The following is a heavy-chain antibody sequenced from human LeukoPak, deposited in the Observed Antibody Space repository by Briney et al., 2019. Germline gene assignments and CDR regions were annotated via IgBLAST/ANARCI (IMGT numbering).Heavy chain of an antibody. CDR2: VSYDGSNK. Sequence: GRSLSLSCASFGFTFSSYAMHWVRPAPGKGLEWVAVVSYDGSNKYYADSVKGRFAISRDNSKNTLYLQMNSLRAEDTAVYYCARPFRRWELPDYFDYWGQGTLVTVSS. D-gene: IGHD1-26*01. J-gene: IGHJ4*02. CDR1: GFTFSSYA. V-gene: IGHV3-30*09. CDR3: ARPFRRWELPDYFDY.